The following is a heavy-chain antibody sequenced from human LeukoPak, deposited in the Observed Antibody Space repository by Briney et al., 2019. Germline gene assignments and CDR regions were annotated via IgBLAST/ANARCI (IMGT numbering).Heavy chain of an antibody. CDR1: GFSLTISS. D-gene: IGHD4-17*01. Sequence: GGSLRLSCVASGFSLTISSMNCVPEAPGNRLEGISCISSSRVTIYYANSQKGRYTISRDNAKNSLYLQTDSMRAEDTAVSYCARERVDYGDWSRYYHYGMDVWGQGTTVTVTS. CDR2: ISSSRVTI. CDR3: ARERVDYGDWSRYYHYGMDV. J-gene: IGHJ6*02. V-gene: IGHV3-48*04.